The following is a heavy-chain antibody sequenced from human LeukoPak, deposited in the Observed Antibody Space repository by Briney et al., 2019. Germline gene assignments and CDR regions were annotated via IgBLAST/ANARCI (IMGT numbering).Heavy chain of an antibody. Sequence: ASVKVSCKASGYTYSSYSISWVRQAPGQGLEWMGWISAYNGNTIYAQKVKGRVTMTTDTSTSTAYMELRSLKSDDTAVYYCARASYCSDGSCYSDYWGQGTLVTVSS. CDR3: ARASYCSDGSCYSDY. J-gene: IGHJ4*02. D-gene: IGHD2-15*01. V-gene: IGHV1-18*01. CDR1: GYTYSSYS. CDR2: ISAYNGNT.